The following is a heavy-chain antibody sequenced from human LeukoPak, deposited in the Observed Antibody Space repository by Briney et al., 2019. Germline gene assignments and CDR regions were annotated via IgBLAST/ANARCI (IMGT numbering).Heavy chain of an antibody. V-gene: IGHV3-7*01. CDR3: ARDSRVWATGVFDQ. CDR1: GFTFSTYW. CDR2: MNEDGSEK. Sequence: PGGSLRLSCAASGFTFSTYWMSWVRQAPGKGLEWVANMNEDGSEKYYVESVKGRFTIYRDNAENSAYLQMNSLRAEDTAVYYCARDSRVWATGVFDQWGQGTLVTVSS. J-gene: IGHJ4*02. D-gene: IGHD1-1*01.